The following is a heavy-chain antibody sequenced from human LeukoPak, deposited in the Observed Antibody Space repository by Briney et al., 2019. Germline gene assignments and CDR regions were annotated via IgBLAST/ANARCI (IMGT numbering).Heavy chain of an antibody. CDR1: GGSISSYY. J-gene: IGHJ3*02. CDR2: IYYSGST. CDR3: ATRICSGGSCYLAFDI. V-gene: IGHV4-59*12. D-gene: IGHD2-15*01. Sequence: TSETLSLTCTVSGGSISSYYWSWIRQPPGKGLEWIGYIYYSGSTNYNPSLKSRVTISVDTSKNQFSLKLSSVTAADTAVYYCATRICSGGSCYLAFDIWGQGTMVTVSS.